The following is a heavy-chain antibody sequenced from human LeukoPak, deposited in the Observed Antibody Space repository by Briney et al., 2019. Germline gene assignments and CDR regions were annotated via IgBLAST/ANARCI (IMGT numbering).Heavy chain of an antibody. CDR3: ARESTGAGGSFLYWVDY. CDR2: IYHSGST. Sequence: SEALSLTCAVSGYSISSDYYWGWIRQPPGKGLEWIGSIYHSGSTYYNPSLKNRVTISLDTSKNQFSLRLTSVTAADTAVYYCARESTGAGGSFLYWVDYWGQGTLVTVSS. V-gene: IGHV4-38-2*02. J-gene: IGHJ4*02. D-gene: IGHD2-15*01. CDR1: GYSISSDYY.